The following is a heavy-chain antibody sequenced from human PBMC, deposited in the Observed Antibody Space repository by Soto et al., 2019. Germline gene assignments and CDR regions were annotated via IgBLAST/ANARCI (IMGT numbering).Heavy chain of an antibody. CDR1: GASINNFAYY. D-gene: IGHD3-10*01. CDR2: VYYNEST. J-gene: IGHJ5*01. V-gene: IGHV4-39*01. CDR3: ARRERYYGSPGWFDP. Sequence: LSLTCSVSGASINNFAYYWGWIRQPPGKGLEWIGTVYYNESTYYNPSLKSRVAISVDTAKNQFSLNLRSVTAADTAIYFCARRERYYGSPGWFDPWGQGTLVTVSS.